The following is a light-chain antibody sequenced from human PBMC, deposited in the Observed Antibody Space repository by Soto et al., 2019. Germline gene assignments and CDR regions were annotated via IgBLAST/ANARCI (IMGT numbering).Light chain of an antibody. CDR3: GSYAGNSYV. CDR1: SSDVGNYNS. CDR2: EVN. J-gene: IGLJ1*01. Sequence: QSALTQPPSAPGSPGQSVTISCTGTSSDVGNYNSVSWYQQHPGKAPKLMIYEVNKRPSGVPDRFSGSKSGNTASLTVSGLQDDDEADYYCGSYAGNSYVFGTGTKLTVL. V-gene: IGLV2-8*01.